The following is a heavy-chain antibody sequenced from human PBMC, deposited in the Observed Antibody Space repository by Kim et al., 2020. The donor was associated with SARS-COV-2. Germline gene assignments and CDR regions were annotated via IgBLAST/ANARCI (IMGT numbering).Heavy chain of an antibody. Sequence: GSGGRTYSASYVKSRITISRDNSKNTMYLQMNSLRAEDTAVYYCAKRFDYWGQGTLVTVSA. V-gene: IGHV3-23*01. CDR3: AKRFDY. CDR2: GSGGRT. J-gene: IGHJ4*02.